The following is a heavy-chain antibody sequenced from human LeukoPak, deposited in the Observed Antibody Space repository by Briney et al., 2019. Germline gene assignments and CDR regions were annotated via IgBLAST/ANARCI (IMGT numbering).Heavy chain of an antibody. CDR1: GGSISSYY. J-gene: IGHJ3*02. CDR3: ARVARYYDILTGYYLGAFDI. D-gene: IGHD3-9*01. Sequence: SETLSLTCTVSGGSISSYYWSWIRQPAGKGLEWIGRIYTSGSTNYNPSLKSRVTMLVDTSKNQFSLKLSSVTAADTAVYYCARVARYYDILTGYYLGAFDIWGQGTMVTVSS. V-gene: IGHV4-4*07. CDR2: IYTSGST.